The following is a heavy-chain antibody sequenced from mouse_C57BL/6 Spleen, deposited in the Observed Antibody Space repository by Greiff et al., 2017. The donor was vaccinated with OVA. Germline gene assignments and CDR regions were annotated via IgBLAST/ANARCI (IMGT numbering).Heavy chain of an antibody. CDR3: ARNDYDRTWFAY. Sequence: VQRVESGPELVKPGASVKISCKASGYAFSSSWMNWVKQRPGKGLEWIGRIYPGDGDTNYNGKFKGKATLTADKSSSTAYMQLSSLTSEDSAVYFCARNDYDRTWFAYWGQGTLVTVSA. CDR2: IYPGDGDT. D-gene: IGHD2-4*01. CDR1: GYAFSSSW. V-gene: IGHV1-82*01. J-gene: IGHJ3*01.